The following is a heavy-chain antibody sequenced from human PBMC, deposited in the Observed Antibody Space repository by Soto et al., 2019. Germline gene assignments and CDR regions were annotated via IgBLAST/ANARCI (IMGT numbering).Heavy chain of an antibody. CDR3: ARDGVTTVTSLWYYYYYMDV. J-gene: IGHJ6*03. D-gene: IGHD4-4*01. CDR2: INPSGGST. Sequence: ASVKVSCKASGYTFTIYYMHWVLQAPGQGLEWMGIINPSGGSTSYAQKFQGRVTMTRDTSTSTVYMELSSLRSEDTAVYYCARDGVTTVTSLWYYYYYMDVWGKGTTVTVS. CDR1: GYTFTIYY. V-gene: IGHV1-46*03.